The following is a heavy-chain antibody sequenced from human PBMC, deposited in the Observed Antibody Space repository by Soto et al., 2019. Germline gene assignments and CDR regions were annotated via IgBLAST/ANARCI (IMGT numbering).Heavy chain of an antibody. CDR1: GDTFSNYA. D-gene: IGHD1-7*01. J-gene: IGHJ3*02. CDR2: IVPIFRTT. Sequence: QVQLVQSGAEVKTSGSSVKVACKVSGDTFSNYAINWVRRAPGQGLEWMGAIVPIFRTTNYAMKFQGRVTIAAYESTNTAYMELCRLKSDDTDTYYWAREASAPGTVGADASDIGGQGTRFTVSS. CDR3: AREASAPGTVGADASDI. V-gene: IGHV1-69*12.